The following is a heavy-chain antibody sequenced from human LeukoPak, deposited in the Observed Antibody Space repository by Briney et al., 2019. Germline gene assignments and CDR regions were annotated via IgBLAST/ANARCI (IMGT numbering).Heavy chain of an antibody. Sequence: GGSLRLSCAASGFTFSSYWMSWVRQAPGKGLEWVSSISSSSSYIYYADSVKGRFTISRDNAKNSLYPQMNSLRAEDTAVYYCARVWCGGDCQDVAFDIWGQGTMVTVSS. J-gene: IGHJ3*02. CDR3: ARVWCGGDCQDVAFDI. D-gene: IGHD2-21*02. V-gene: IGHV3-21*01. CDR2: ISSSSSYI. CDR1: GFTFSSYW.